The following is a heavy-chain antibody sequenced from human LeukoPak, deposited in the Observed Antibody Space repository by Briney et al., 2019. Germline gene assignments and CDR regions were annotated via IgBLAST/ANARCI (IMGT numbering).Heavy chain of an antibody. J-gene: IGHJ4*02. CDR2: IIPIFGTA. CDR1: GGTFSSYA. CDR3: ARALYCSSTSCYGTFDY. D-gene: IGHD2-2*01. Sequence: SVKVSCKASGGTFSSYAISWVRQAPGQGLEWMGGIIPIFGTANYAQKFQGRVTITADESTSTAYMELSSLRSEDTAVYYCARALYCSSTSCYGTFDYWGQGTLVTVSS. V-gene: IGHV1-69*13.